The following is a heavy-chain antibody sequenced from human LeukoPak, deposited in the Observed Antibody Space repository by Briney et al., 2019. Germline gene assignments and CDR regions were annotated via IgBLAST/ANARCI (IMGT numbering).Heavy chain of an antibody. CDR1: GGSFSGYY. Sequence: PSETLSLTCAVYGGSFSGYYWSWIRQPPGKGLEWIGEINHSGSTNYNPSLKSRVTISVDTSKNQFSLKLSSVTAGDTAVYYCARGLHYYDSSGYLVYFDYWGQGTLVTVSS. CDR3: ARGLHYYDSSGYLVYFDY. V-gene: IGHV4-34*01. J-gene: IGHJ4*02. D-gene: IGHD3-22*01. CDR2: INHSGST.